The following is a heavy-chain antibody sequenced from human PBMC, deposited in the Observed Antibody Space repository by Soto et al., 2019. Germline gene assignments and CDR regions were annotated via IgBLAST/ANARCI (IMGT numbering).Heavy chain of an antibody. CDR1: SGSISSGNW. CDR3: ARVFSSGSGWMYYFDF. CDR2: IYYTGAT. V-gene: IGHV4-4*02. J-gene: IGHJ4*02. Sequence: QVQLQESGPGLVESSGTLSLTCEVSSGSISSGNWWSWVRQPPGKGLEWIGEIYYTGATNSNPSHKRRVTMTIDKSKDQFSLNLRSASAADTAVYYCARVFSSGSGWMYYFDFWGQGILVSVSS. D-gene: IGHD6-25*01.